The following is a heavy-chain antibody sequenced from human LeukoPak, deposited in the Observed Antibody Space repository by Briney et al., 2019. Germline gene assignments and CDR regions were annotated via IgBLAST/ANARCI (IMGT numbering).Heavy chain of an antibody. CDR1: GYTFTSYG. CDR3: ARVFGYDSSGYSFDY. CDR2: ISAYNGNT. V-gene: IGHV1-18*04. D-gene: IGHD3-22*01. J-gene: IGHJ4*02. Sequence: ASVKVSCKASGYTFTSYGISWVRQAPGQGLEWMGWISAYNGNTNYAQKLQGRVTMTTDTSTSTAYMELRSLRSDDTAVYYCARVFGYDSSGYSFDYWGQGTLVTVSS.